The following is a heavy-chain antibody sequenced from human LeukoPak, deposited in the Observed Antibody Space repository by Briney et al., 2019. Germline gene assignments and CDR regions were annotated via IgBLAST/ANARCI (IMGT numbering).Heavy chain of an antibody. V-gene: IGHV3-15*01. Sequence: PGGSLRLSCAPSGFTFSHAWMSRGRQAPAKGLERVGRNKSKTDGGTTDYAAPVKGRFTISRDDSKNTLYLQMNSLETEDTAMYYCTTDRVITGTTLDFWGQGTLVTVSS. J-gene: IGHJ4*02. CDR1: GFTFSHAW. CDR3: TTDRVITGTTLDF. CDR2: NKSKTDGGTT. D-gene: IGHD1-7*01.